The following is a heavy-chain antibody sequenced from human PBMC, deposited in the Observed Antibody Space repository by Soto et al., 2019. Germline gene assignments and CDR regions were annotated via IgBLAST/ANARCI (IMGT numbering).Heavy chain of an antibody. V-gene: IGHV4-30-4*01. CDR3: ASVYCSGGSCYPGGNWFFDP. Sequence: QVQLQESGPGLVKPSQTLSLTCTVSGGSINDGDYYWSWIRQTPGKGLEWIGNIYHSGSTYYNPSLESRVTISVDTSKNHFSLKLTSVTAADTAVYYCASVYCSGGSCYPGGNWFFDPWGQGTLVTVSS. J-gene: IGHJ5*02. CDR2: IYHSGST. CDR1: GGSINDGDYY. D-gene: IGHD2-15*01.